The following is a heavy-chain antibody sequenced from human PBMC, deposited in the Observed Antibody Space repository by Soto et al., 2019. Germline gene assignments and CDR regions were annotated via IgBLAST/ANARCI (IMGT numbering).Heavy chain of an antibody. CDR2: VRGRDGST. CDR1: GFTFTTFD. D-gene: IGHD5-12*01. J-gene: IGHJ4*02. CDR3: AKGAWLDY. Sequence: EVQLLESGGGLVQPGASLRLSCAASGFTFTTFDMSWARQALGKGLEWVSVVRGRDGSTSYADSLKGRFTISKDSSKNTLYLQMSSLRAEDTALYYCAKGAWLDYWGQGTLVTVSS. V-gene: IGHV3-23*01.